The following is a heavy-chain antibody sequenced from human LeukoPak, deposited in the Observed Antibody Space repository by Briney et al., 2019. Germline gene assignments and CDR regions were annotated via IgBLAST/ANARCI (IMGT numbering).Heavy chain of an antibody. V-gene: IGHV1-69*06. CDR1: GYTFTSYG. CDR2: IIPIFGTA. Sequence: SVKVSCKASGYTFTSYGISWVRQAPGQGLEWMGGIIPIFGTANYAQKFQGRVTITADKSTSTAYMELSSLRSEDTAVYYCARGNYYDSSGPYNYYYYYMDVWGKGTTVTVSS. CDR3: ARGNYYDSSGPYNYYYYYMDV. J-gene: IGHJ6*03. D-gene: IGHD3-22*01.